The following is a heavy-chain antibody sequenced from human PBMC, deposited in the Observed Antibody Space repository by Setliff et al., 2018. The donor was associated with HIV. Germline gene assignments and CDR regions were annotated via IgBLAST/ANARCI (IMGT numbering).Heavy chain of an antibody. J-gene: IGHJ4*02. V-gene: IGHV4-59*11. Sequence: PSETLSLTCTVSNGSISSHYWSWIRQPPGKGLEWIGNMYYSGSTNYNPSLKSRVTISVDRSQNHFSLKLSSVTAADTAVYYCAREVDYYDSSRYLLLYYFDSRGQGTLVTVSS. CDR1: NGSISSHY. CDR3: AREVDYYDSSRYLLLYYFDS. CDR2: MYYSGST. D-gene: IGHD3-22*01.